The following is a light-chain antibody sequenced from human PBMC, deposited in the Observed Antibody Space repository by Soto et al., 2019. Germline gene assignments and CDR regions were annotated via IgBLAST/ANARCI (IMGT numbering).Light chain of an antibody. CDR2: DVS. Sequence: QSALTPPASVSGSPGQSITISCTGTSSDVGGYNYVSWYQQHPGKAPKLMIYDVSNRPSGVSNRFSGSKSGNSASLTISGLQAEDEADYYCSSYTSSRTIVFGTGTKVTVL. CDR1: SSDVGGYNY. CDR3: SSYTSSRTIV. J-gene: IGLJ1*01. V-gene: IGLV2-14*01.